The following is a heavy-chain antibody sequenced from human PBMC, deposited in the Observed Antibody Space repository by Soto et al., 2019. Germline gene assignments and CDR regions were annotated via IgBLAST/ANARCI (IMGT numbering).Heavy chain of an antibody. Sequence: ASVKVSCKASGYTFTSYGISWVRQTPGQGLEWMGWISAYNGNTNYAQKLQGRVTMTTDTSTSTACMELRSLRSDDTAVYYCARDSPFVAGPFDYWGQGTLVTVSS. CDR2: ISAYNGNT. D-gene: IGHD6-19*01. CDR3: ARDSPFVAGPFDY. V-gene: IGHV1-18*01. CDR1: GYTFTSYG. J-gene: IGHJ4*02.